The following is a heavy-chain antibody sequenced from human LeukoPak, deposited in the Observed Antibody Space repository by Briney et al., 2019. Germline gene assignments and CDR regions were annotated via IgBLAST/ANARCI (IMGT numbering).Heavy chain of an antibody. CDR3: AKDPTVVTTRVYYFDY. Sequence: GGSLRLSCAASGFTSSSYGMHWVRQAPGKGLEWVAFIRYDGSNKYYADSVKGRFTISRDNSKNTLYLQMNSLRAEDTAVYYCAKDPTVVTTRVYYFDYWGQGTLVTVSS. D-gene: IGHD4-23*01. CDR1: GFTSSSYG. V-gene: IGHV3-30*02. J-gene: IGHJ4*02. CDR2: IRYDGSNK.